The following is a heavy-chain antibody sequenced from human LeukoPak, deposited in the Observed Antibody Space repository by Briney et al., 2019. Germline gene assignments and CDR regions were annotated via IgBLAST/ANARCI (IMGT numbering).Heavy chain of an antibody. Sequence: PSETLSLTCTVSGDSISSGSYYWGWVRRPPGKGLEWIGSIYYSGNTYYNPSLESRVTISVDTPKNQFSLKLSSVTAADTAVFYCARVAYCGGDCYSYYFDYWGQGTLVTVSS. CDR3: ARVAYCGGDCYSYYFDY. D-gene: IGHD2-21*02. CDR1: GDSISSGSYY. CDR2: IYYSGNT. V-gene: IGHV4-39*02. J-gene: IGHJ4*02.